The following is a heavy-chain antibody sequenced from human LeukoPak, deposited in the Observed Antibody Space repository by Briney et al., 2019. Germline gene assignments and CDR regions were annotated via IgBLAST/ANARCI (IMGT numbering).Heavy chain of an antibody. CDR3: ARPLYYYGSAYYFDY. CDR2: INHSGST. J-gene: IGHJ4*02. Sequence: SETLSLTCAVYGGSFSGYYWSWIRQPPGKGLEWIGEINHSGSTNYNPSLKSRITISVDTSKNQFSLKLSSVTAADTAVYYCARPLYYYGSAYYFDYWGQGTLVTVSS. CDR1: GGSFSGYY. V-gene: IGHV4-34*01. D-gene: IGHD3-10*01.